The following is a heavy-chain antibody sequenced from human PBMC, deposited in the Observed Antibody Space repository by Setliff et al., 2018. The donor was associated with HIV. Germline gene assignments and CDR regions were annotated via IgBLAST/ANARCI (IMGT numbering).Heavy chain of an antibody. D-gene: IGHD5-18*01. V-gene: IGHV1-69*13. CDR3: VGLGYSFSYRWWFDP. J-gene: IGHJ5*02. CDR1: GGTFSSYA. CDR2: IIPIFGPT. Sequence: GASVKVSCKGSGGTFSSYAISWVRQAPGQGREWMGGIIPIFGPTNYAQKFQGRLTITADESTSTAYMELSGLRSEDTAVYYCVGLGYSFSYRWWFDPWGQGTLVTVSS.